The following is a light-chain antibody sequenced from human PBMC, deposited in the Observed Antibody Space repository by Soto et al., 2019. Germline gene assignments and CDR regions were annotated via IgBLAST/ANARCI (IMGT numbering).Light chain of an antibody. Sequence: EFVLTQSPGTLSFSQVERSTLSFRASQTVRNNYLAWYQQKPGQAPRLLIYDASSRATGIPDRFSGGGSGTDFTLTISSLEPEDFAVYYCQQRSNAFGQGTRLEIK. J-gene: IGKJ5*01. CDR1: QTVRNNY. V-gene: IGKV3D-20*02. CDR2: DAS. CDR3: QQRSNA.